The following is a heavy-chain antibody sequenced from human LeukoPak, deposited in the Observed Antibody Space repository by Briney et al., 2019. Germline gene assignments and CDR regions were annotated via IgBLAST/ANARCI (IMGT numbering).Heavy chain of an antibody. D-gene: IGHD4-17*01. CDR1: GFIFSNYN. CDR2: ISYDATKK. V-gene: IGHV3-30*18. Sequence: GGSLRLSCAASGFIFSNYNMHWVRQAPDKGLEWVAMISYDATKKEYVDSVKGRFTISRDNSKKTLYLQMSSLRAEDTAVYFCVKDPDYLDYGPFDYWGRGTLVTVSS. CDR3: VKDPDYLDYGPFDY. J-gene: IGHJ4*02.